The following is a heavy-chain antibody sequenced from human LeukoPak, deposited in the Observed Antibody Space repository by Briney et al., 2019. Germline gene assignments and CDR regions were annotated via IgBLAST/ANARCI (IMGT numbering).Heavy chain of an antibody. Sequence: PGGSLRLSCAASGFTFSSYAMTWVRQAPGKGLEWVAVISYDGSNKYYADSVKGRFTISRDNSKNTLYLQMNSLRAEDTAVYYCAKSQKLRDLVGAGVFDYWGQGTLVTVSS. CDR2: ISYDGSNK. CDR1: GFTFSSYA. J-gene: IGHJ4*02. D-gene: IGHD1-26*01. CDR3: AKSQKLRDLVGAGVFDY. V-gene: IGHV3-30*18.